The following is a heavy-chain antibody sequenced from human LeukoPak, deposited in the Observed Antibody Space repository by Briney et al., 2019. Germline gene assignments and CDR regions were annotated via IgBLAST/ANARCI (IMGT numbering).Heavy chain of an antibody. CDR2: INPNSGGT. CDR1: GYTFTGYY. V-gene: IGHV1-2*02. Sequence: ASVKVSCKASGYTFTGYYMHWVRQAPGQGLEWMGWINPNSGGTNYAQKFQGRVTMTRDTSISTAYMELSRLRSDDTAVYYCARDRIFDFLFEYWGPGTPGTVSS. D-gene: IGHD3-3*02. J-gene: IGHJ4*02. CDR3: ARDRIFDFLFEY.